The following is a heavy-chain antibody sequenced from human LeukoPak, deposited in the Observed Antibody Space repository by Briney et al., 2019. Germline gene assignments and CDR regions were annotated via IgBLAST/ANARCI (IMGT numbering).Heavy chain of an antibody. Sequence: SETLSLTCAVYGGSFSGYYWSWIRQPPGKGLEWIGEINHSGSTNYIPSLKSRVTFSVDTSKNQFSLKLSSLTAADTAVYYCARARGISTQAAAGTGVAWFDPWGQGTLVTVSS. V-gene: IGHV4-34*01. D-gene: IGHD6-13*01. J-gene: IGHJ5*02. CDR2: INHSGST. CDR1: GGSFSGYY. CDR3: ARARGISTQAAAGTGVAWFDP.